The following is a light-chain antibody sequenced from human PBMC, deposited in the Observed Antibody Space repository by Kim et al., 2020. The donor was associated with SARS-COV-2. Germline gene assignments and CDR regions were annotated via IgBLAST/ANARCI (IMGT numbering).Light chain of an antibody. V-gene: IGLV3-19*01. Sequence: SSELTQDPAVSVALGQTVKITCQGDIVRKYYPNWYQQKAGQAPVLVIYGKNNRPSGIPDRVSGSSSGDTAFLTITGAQAEDEADYSCNCRARSSNQRVFG. CDR2: GKN. CDR1: IVRKYY. J-gene: IGLJ3*02. CDR3: NCRARSSNQRV.